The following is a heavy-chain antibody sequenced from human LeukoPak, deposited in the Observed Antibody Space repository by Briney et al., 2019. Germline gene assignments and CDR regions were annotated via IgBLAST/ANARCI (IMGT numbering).Heavy chain of an antibody. Sequence: PSETLSLTCTVSGVSINSYYWTWIRQPPGKGLEWIAYSHYSGTTNYKPSLRGRVAISVDTSKNQFSLKLSSVTAADTAVYYCARVSSSWYQDWYFDLWGRGTLVTVSS. CDR1: GVSINSYY. CDR2: SHYSGTT. CDR3: ARVSSSWYQDWYFDL. J-gene: IGHJ2*01. V-gene: IGHV4-59*12. D-gene: IGHD6-13*01.